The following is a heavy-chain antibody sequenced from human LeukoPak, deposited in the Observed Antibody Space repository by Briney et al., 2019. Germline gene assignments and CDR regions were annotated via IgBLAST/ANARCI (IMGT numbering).Heavy chain of an antibody. CDR3: ARGQIINWFDP. CDR1: GGSITTYY. V-gene: IGHV4-4*07. Sequence: PSETLSLTCTVSGGSITTYYWSWIRQPAGKGLEWIGRIYSSGTTNYNPSLKSRVTMSIDTSKNQFSLKLSSVTAADTAVYYCARGQIINWFDPWGQGTLVTVSS. J-gene: IGHJ5*02. CDR2: IYSSGTT.